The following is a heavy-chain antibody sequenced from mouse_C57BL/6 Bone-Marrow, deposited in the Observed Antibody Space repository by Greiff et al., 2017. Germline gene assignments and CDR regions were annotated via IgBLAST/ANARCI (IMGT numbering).Heavy chain of an antibody. J-gene: IGHJ2*01. D-gene: IGHD1-1*01. CDR3: ARWGLLRSWYFDY. V-gene: IGHV1-81*01. Sequence: VQLQQSGAELARPGASVKLSCKASGYTFTSSGISWVKQRTGQGLEWIGEIYPRSGNTYYNEKFKGKATLTADKSSSTAYMELRSLTSEDSAVYFCARWGLLRSWYFDYWGQGTTLTVSS. CDR1: GYTFTSSG. CDR2: IYPRSGNT.